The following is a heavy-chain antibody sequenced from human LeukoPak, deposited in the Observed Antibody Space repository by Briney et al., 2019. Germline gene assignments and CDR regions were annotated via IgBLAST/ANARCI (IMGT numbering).Heavy chain of an antibody. CDR2: IYSGGST. J-gene: IGHJ4*02. D-gene: IGHD3-9*01. Sequence: GGSLRLSCAASGFTVSSNYMSWVRQAPGKGLEWVSVIYSGGSTYYADSVKGRFTISRDNSKNTLYLQMNSLKTEDTAVYYCTTDPHYDILRGTGFDYWGQGTLVTVSS. V-gene: IGHV3-53*01. CDR3: TTDPHYDILRGTGFDY. CDR1: GFTVSSNY.